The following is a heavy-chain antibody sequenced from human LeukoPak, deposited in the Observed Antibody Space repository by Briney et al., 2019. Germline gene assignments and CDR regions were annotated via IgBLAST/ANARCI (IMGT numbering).Heavy chain of an antibody. J-gene: IGHJ6*02. CDR2: IYYSGST. CDR3: ARVYTYYYDSSGYSYYYYGMDV. CDR1: GGSISSYY. Sequence: SETLSLTCTVSGGSISSYYWSWIRQPPGKGLEWIGYIYYSGSTNYNPSLKSRVTISVDTSKNQFSLKLSSVTAADTAVYYCARVYTYYYDSSGYSYYYYGMDVWGQGTTVTVSS. V-gene: IGHV4-59*01. D-gene: IGHD3-22*01.